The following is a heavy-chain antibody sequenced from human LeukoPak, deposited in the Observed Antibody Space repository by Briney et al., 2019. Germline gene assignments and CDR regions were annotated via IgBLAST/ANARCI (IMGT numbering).Heavy chain of an antibody. CDR1: GFNLSTYA. J-gene: IGHJ4*02. CDR3: ARDPGSGYCSSTASCYRLTYFDY. V-gene: IGHV3-30*04. CDR2: ISFDGNK. Sequence: GRSPRLSCAASGFNLSTYAIHWVRQAPDKGLESVAVISFDGNKYYADSVTGRFTISRDNSKSMLYLQMNSLRPEDTAIYYCARDPGSGYCSSTASCYRLTYFDYWGQGTLVTVSS. D-gene: IGHD2-2*01.